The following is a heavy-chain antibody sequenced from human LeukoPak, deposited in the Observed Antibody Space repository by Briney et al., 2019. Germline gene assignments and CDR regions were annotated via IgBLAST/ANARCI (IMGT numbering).Heavy chain of an antibody. D-gene: IGHD5-18*01. CDR1: GGSFSGYY. J-gene: IGHJ5*02. V-gene: IGHV4-34*01. CDR3: AGGTLIRRVYGYSYGRYGRGWFDP. CDR2: INHSGST. Sequence: SETLSLTCAVYGGSFSGYYWSWIRQPPGKGLEWIGEINHSGSTNYNPSLKSRVTISVDTSKNQFSLKLSSVTAADTAVYYCAGGTLIRRVYGYSYGRYGRGWFDPWGQGTLVTVSS.